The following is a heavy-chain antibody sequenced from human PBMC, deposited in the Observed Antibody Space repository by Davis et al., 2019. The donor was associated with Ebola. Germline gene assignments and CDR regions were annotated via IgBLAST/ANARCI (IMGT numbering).Heavy chain of an antibody. V-gene: IGHV4-61*08. CDR2: IYYTGST. J-gene: IGHJ6*02. CDR1: GGSVNIIDYY. Sequence: MPSETLSLTCTVSGGSVNIIDYYWTWIRQPPGKGLEWIGYIYYTGSTNYNPSLKSRVTISVDTSKNQFSLKLSSVTAADTAVYYCARTRAEGYCSGGSCYFHYYYGMDVWGQGTTVTVSS. D-gene: IGHD2-15*01. CDR3: ARTRAEGYCSGGSCYFHYYYGMDV.